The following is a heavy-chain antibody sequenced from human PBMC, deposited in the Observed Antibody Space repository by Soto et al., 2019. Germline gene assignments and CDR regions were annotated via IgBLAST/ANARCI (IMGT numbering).Heavy chain of an antibody. CDR2: IYYSGST. V-gene: IGHV4-39*01. Sequence: QLQLQESGPGLVKPSETLSLTCTVSGGSISSSSYYWGWIRQPPGKGLEWIGSIYYSGSTYYNPSLKSRVTISVDTSKNQFSLQLSSVTAADTAVYYCARLPVEALYSSGWIDYWGQGTLVTVSS. J-gene: IGHJ4*02. CDR1: GGSISSSSYY. D-gene: IGHD6-19*01. CDR3: ARLPVEALYSSGWIDY.